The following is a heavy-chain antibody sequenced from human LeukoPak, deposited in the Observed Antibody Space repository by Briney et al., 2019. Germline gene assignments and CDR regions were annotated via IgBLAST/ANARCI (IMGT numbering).Heavy chain of an antibody. CDR2: INWNGGST. CDR3: AKNSEQWLVPPHYYYYYYYMDV. J-gene: IGHJ6*03. CDR1: GFTFDDYG. D-gene: IGHD6-19*01. Sequence: GGSLRLSCAASGFTFDDYGMSWVRQAPGKGLEWVSGINWNGGSTGYADSVKGRFTISRDNSKNTLYLQMNSLRAEDTAVYYCAKNSEQWLVPPHYYYYYYYMDVWGKGTTVTISS. V-gene: IGHV3-20*04.